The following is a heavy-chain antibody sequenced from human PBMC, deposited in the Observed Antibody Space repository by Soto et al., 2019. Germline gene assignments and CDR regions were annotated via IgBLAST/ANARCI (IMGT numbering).Heavy chain of an antibody. CDR1: GYTFTGYY. J-gene: IGHJ6*02. CDR2: INPNSGGT. V-gene: IGHV1-2*04. Sequence: GASVKVSFKASGYTFTGYYMHWVRQAPGQGLEWMGWINPNSGGTNYAQKFQGWVTMTRDTSISTAYMELSRLRSDDTAVYYCAREFEAAGTSKHYYGMDVWGQGTTVTVSS. CDR3: AREFEAAGTSKHYYGMDV. D-gene: IGHD6-13*01.